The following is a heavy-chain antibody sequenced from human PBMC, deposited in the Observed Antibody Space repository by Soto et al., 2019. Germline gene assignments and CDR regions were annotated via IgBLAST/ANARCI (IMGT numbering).Heavy chain of an antibody. CDR2: IYYSGST. CDR3: ARHHEGPVIRDGSGSYYRTYYYYYGMDV. Sequence: SETLSLTCTVSGGSISSSSYYWGWIRQPPGEGLEWIGSIYYSGSTYYNPSLKSRVTISVDTSKNQFSLKLSSVTAADTAVYYCARHHEGPVIRDGSGSYYRTYYYYYGMDVWGQGTTVTVSS. D-gene: IGHD3-10*01. CDR1: GGSISSSSYY. V-gene: IGHV4-39*01. J-gene: IGHJ6*02.